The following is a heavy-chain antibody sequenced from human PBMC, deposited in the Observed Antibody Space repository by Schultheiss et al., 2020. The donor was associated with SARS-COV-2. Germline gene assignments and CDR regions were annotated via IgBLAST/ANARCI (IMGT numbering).Heavy chain of an antibody. D-gene: IGHD1-26*01. V-gene: IGHV4-61*08. J-gene: IGHJ3*02. CDR3: ARVRGSYPPLYAFDI. CDR2: INHSGST. Sequence: SETLSLTCTVSGGSISSGGYYWSWIRQPPGKGLEWIGEINHSGSTNYNPSLKSRVTISVDTSKNQFSLKLSSVTAADTAVYYCARVRGSYPPLYAFDIWGQGTMVTVSS. CDR1: GGSISSGGYY.